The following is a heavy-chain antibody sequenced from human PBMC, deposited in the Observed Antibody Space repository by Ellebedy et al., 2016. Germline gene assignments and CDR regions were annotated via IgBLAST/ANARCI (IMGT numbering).Heavy chain of an antibody. CDR1: GFTFSDYY. CDR2: ISSSSSYT. V-gene: IGHV3-11*06. Sequence: GESLKISXAASGFTFSDYYMSWIRQAPGKGLEWVSYISSSSSYTNYADSVKGRFTISRDNAKNSLYLQMNSLRAEDTAVYYCARTGDVAPFDYWGQGTLVTVSS. J-gene: IGHJ4*02. D-gene: IGHD7-27*01. CDR3: ARTGDVAPFDY.